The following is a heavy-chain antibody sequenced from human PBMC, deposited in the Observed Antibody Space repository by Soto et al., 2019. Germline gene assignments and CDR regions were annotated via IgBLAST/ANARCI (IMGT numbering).Heavy chain of an antibody. V-gene: IGHV4-39*01. CDR1: VGSISSSSYY. D-gene: IGHD3-10*01. CDR3: ARHGEAFGSGSYYNWFDP. Sequence: SETLSLTCTVSVGSISSSSYYWGWIRQPPGKGLEWIGSIYYSGSTYYNPSLKSRVTISVDTSKNQFSLKLSSVTAADTAVYYCARHGEAFGSGSYYNWFDPWGQGTLVTVS. J-gene: IGHJ5*02. CDR2: IYYSGST.